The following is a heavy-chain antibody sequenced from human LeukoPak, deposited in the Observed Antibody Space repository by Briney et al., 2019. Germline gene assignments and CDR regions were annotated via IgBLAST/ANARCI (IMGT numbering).Heavy chain of an antibody. V-gene: IGHV1-46*01. Sequence: ASVKVSCKASGYTFTSYGISWVRQAPGQGLEWMGIINPSGGSTTYAQKFRGRLTMTRDMSTSTAYMELRSLRSDDTAVYYCARGQEYSSSSWTDWGQGTLVTVSS. CDR2: INPSGGST. D-gene: IGHD6-6*01. CDR3: ARGQEYSSSSWTD. CDR1: GYTFTSYG. J-gene: IGHJ4*02.